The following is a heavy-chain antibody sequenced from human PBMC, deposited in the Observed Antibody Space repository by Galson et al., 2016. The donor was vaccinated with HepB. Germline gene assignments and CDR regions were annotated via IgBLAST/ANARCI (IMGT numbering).Heavy chain of an antibody. D-gene: IGHD6-19*01. CDR2: ISIFGDNT. CDR1: GFTFSSYA. CDR3: AKDLDSSGWYEGVY. J-gene: IGHJ4*02. V-gene: IGHV3-23*01. Sequence: SLRLSCAASGFTFSSYAMNWVRQAPGQGLEWVATISIFGDNTTYADSVKGRFTVSRDNSKSTFYLHTHSLRVEDTAIYHCAKDLDSSGWYEGVYWGQGTLVTVSS.